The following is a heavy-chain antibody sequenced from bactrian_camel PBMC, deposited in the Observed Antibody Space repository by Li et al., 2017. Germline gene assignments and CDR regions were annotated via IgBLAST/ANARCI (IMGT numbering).Heavy chain of an antibody. Sequence: VQLVESGGGSVEAGGSLRLSCAASGYTYNRNCMAWFRQAPGKEREGVARTYTGSGNTYYADSVKGRFTISQDNAKNTVYLQMNSLKSEDTAMYYCVKETEWVGYHEFAADWGQGTQVTVS. J-gene: IGHJ4*01. CDR1: GYTYNRNC. V-gene: IGHV3S1*01. CDR2: TYTGSGNT. CDR3: VKETEWVGYHEFAAD. D-gene: IGHD5*01.